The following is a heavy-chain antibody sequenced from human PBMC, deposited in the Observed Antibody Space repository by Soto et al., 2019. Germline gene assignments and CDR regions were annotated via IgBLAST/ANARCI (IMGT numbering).Heavy chain of an antibody. J-gene: IGHJ4*02. CDR1: GVSISNSSYY. V-gene: IGHV4-39*01. Sequence: SETLSLTCTVSGVSISNSSYYWGWIRRPPGKGLEWIGTIYYSGITYYNPSLKSRVTISVDTSKNQFSLKLTSVTAADTAVYYCVRHGSNWGQGTLVTVSS. CDR2: IYYSGIT. CDR3: VRHGSN.